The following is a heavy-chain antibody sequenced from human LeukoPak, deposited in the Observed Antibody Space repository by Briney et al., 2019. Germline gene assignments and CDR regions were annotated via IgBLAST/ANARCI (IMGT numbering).Heavy chain of an antibody. CDR2: INSDGSST. CDR3: ARDGYSYGFMLAFDI. D-gene: IGHD5-18*01. V-gene: IGHV3-74*01. CDR1: GFTFSSYW. Sequence: PGGSLRLSCAASGFTFSSYWMHWVRQAPGKGLVWVSRINSDGSSTSYADSVKGRFTISRDSAKNTLYLQMNSLRAEDTAVYYCARDGYSYGFMLAFDIWGLGTRVTVSS. J-gene: IGHJ3*02.